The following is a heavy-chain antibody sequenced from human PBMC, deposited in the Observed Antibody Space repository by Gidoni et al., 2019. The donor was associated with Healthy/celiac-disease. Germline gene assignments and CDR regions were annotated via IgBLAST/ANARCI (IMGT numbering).Heavy chain of an antibody. CDR3: AKSASIVVVPAANY. J-gene: IGHJ4*02. CDR2: ISGSGGST. Sequence: EVQLLEPGGGLVQPGGSLRLPCAASGFTFSSYAMSWVRQAPGKGLEWVSAISGSGGSTYYADSVKGLFTISGDNSKNTLYLQMNSLRAEDTAVYYCAKSASIVVVPAANYWGQGTLVTVSS. CDR1: GFTFSSYA. V-gene: IGHV3-23*01. D-gene: IGHD2-2*01.